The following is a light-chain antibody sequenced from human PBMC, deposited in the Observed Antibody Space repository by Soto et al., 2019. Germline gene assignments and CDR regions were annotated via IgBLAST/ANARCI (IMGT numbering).Light chain of an antibody. CDR2: GAS. CDR1: QSVSSTY. J-gene: IGKJ1*01. CDR3: LQYNNWPRT. V-gene: IGKV3-15*01. Sequence: EVVLTQSPATLSLSPGERATLSSRASQSVSSTYLAWYQQKPGQAPRLLIYGASTRATGIPARFSGSGSGTEFTLTISSLQSEDFAVYYCLQYNNWPRTFGQGTKVDI.